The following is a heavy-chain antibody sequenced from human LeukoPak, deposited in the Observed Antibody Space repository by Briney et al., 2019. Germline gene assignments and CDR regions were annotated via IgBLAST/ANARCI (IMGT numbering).Heavy chain of an antibody. Sequence: GGSLRLSCAASGFTFSRYGMHWFRQAPGKGLEWVTFIEYDERNQHYADSVKGRFTISRDNSKNTLLLLMDSLRAEDTAVYYCARAQYYYDSSVWAFDIWGQGTMVTVSS. J-gene: IGHJ3*02. V-gene: IGHV3-30*12. CDR3: ARAQYYYDSSVWAFDI. CDR2: IEYDERNQ. D-gene: IGHD3-22*01. CDR1: GFTFSRYG.